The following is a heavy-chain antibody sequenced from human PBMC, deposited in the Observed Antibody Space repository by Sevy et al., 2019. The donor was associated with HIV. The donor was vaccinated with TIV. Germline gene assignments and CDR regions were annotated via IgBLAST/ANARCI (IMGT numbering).Heavy chain of an antibody. J-gene: IGHJ4*02. Sequence: SETLSLTCTVSGGSISSGTYYWSWIRQPAGKGLEWIGRIYTSVSTNYIPFLKSRVTISVDTSKNQFSLKLSSVTAADTAVYYCAREGSSGWYGELDYWGQGTLVTVSS. V-gene: IGHV4-61*02. CDR3: AREGSSGWYGELDY. CDR1: GGSISSGTYY. CDR2: IYTSVST. D-gene: IGHD6-19*01.